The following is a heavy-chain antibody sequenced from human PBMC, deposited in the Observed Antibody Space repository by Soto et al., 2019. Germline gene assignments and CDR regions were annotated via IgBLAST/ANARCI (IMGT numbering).Heavy chain of an antibody. V-gene: IGHV3-73*02. Sequence: EVQLVESGGGLVQPGGSLKLSCAASGFTFSGSAMHWVRQASGKGLEWVGRIRSKANSYATAYAASVKGRFTISRDDSKNTAYLQMNSLKTEDTAVYYCTRRLGDIGPGDYWGQGTLVTVSS. CDR3: TRRLGDIGPGDY. CDR1: GFTFSGSA. J-gene: IGHJ4*02. D-gene: IGHD3-16*01. CDR2: IRSKANSYAT.